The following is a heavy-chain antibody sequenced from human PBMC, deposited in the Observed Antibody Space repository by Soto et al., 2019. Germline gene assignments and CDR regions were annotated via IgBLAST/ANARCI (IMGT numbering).Heavy chain of an antibody. CDR1: GGSISSGGYS. J-gene: IGHJ5*02. CDR2: IYHSART. V-gene: IGHV4-30-2*01. CDR3: AREVSRNWLDP. Sequence: QLQLQESGSGRVKPSQTLSLTCAVSGGSISSGGYSWSWIRQPPGKGLEWIRYIYHSARTSYNPSPNSRGTISVDRSKNQFSLKLRSVTAADTAVYYCAREVSRNWLDPWGQGTLVTVSS.